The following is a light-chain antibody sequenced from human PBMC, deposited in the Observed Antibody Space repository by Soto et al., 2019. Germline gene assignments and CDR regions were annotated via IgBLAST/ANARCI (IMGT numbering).Light chain of an antibody. Sequence: QSALTQPRSVSASPGQSVAISCTGTSSDVGGYDYVSWYQQHPGKAPKLMIYDVHKRPSGVPDRFSGSKSGNTASLTISGLQAEDEADYYCCSFAGAPYVFGTGTKLTAL. CDR2: DVH. V-gene: IGLV2-11*01. CDR3: CSFAGAPYV. J-gene: IGLJ1*01. CDR1: SSDVGGYDY.